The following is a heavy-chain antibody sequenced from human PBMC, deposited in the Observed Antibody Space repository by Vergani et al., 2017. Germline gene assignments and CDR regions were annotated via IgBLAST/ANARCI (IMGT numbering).Heavy chain of an antibody. Sequence: QVQLVESGGGLVKPGGSLRLSCAASGFTFSDYYMSWIRQAPGKGLEWVSYISSSGSTIYYADSVKGRFTISRDKAKNSLYLKMNSLIAEDTDVYYCAREPVCQPMVRGVKSHNYFDYWGEGTLVTVSS. CDR2: ISSSGSTI. J-gene: IGHJ4*02. CDR1: GFTFSDYY. D-gene: IGHD3-10*01. CDR3: AREPVCQPMVRGVKSHNYFDY. V-gene: IGHV3-11*01.